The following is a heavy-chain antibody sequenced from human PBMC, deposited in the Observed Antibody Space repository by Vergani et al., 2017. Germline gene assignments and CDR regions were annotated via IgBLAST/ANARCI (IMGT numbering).Heavy chain of an antibody. V-gene: IGHV3-7*01. J-gene: IGHJ4*02. CDR2: IKEDGSEK. Sequence: EVELVESGGASVQRGGSLRLSCAASGFMFNNYWMSWVRQAPGKGLEWVANIKEDGSEKYYVDSVKGRFTISRDNAKNSLYLHMNSLRVDDTALYYCARDEAVAGSSFDKYWSQGTLVTVSS. D-gene: IGHD6-19*01. CDR3: ARDEAVAGSSFDKY. CDR1: GFMFNNYW.